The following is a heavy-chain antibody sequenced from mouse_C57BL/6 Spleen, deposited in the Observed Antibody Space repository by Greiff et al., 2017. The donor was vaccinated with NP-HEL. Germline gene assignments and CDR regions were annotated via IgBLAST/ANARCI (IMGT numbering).Heavy chain of an antibody. V-gene: IGHV1-52*01. Sequence: QVQLQQPGAELVRPGSSVKLSCKASGYTFTSYWMHWVKQRPIQGLEWIGNIDPSDSETHYNQKFKDKATLTVDKSSSTAYMQLSSLTSEDSAVYYCATHYYGSLWFAYWGQGTLVTVSA. CDR3: ATHYYGSLWFAY. CDR2: IDPSDSET. D-gene: IGHD1-1*01. J-gene: IGHJ3*01. CDR1: GYTFTSYW.